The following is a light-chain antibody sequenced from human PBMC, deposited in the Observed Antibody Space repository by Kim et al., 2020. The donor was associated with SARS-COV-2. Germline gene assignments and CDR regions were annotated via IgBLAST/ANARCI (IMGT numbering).Light chain of an antibody. CDR3: YSSPDDNVV. CDR2: KDS. J-gene: IGLJ2*01. V-gene: IGLV3-27*01. CDR1: VLAKKY. Sequence: SYELTQPSSVSVSPGQTARITCSGDVLAKKYARWFQQKPGQAPVLVIYKDSERPSGIPERFSGSSSGTTVTLTISGAQVEDKADYYCYSSPDDNVVLGGGTKLTVL.